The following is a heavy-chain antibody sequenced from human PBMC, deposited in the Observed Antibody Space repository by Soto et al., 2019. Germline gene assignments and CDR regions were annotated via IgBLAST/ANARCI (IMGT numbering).Heavy chain of an antibody. Sequence: GGSLRLSCAASGFTFSSYGMHWVRQAPGKGLEWVAVIWYDGSNKYYADSVKGRFTISRDNSKNTLYLQMNSLRAEDTAVYYCARDFPADDFWSGYYRNYYYGIDVWGQGTTVTVSS. D-gene: IGHD3-3*01. V-gene: IGHV3-33*01. CDR2: IWYDGSNK. CDR3: ARDFPADDFWSGYYRNYYYGIDV. J-gene: IGHJ6*02. CDR1: GFTFSSYG.